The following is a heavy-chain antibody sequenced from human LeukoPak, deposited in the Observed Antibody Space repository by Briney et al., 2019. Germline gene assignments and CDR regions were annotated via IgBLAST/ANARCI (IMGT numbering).Heavy chain of an antibody. J-gene: IGHJ6*03. Sequence: GGSLRLSCAASGFTFSSYWMTWVRQAPGKGLEWVANIKQDGSDKNYVDSVKGRFTISRDNAKNSLYLQMNSLRAEDTAVYYCAKDRCSNGIGCYYYYMDVWGKGTTVTISS. CDR3: AKDRCSNGIGCYYYYMDV. CDR1: GFTFSSYW. CDR2: IKQDGSDK. V-gene: IGHV3-7*01. D-gene: IGHD2-8*01.